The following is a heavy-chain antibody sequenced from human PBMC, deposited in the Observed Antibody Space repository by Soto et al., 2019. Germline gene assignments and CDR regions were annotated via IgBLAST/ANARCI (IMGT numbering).Heavy chain of an antibody. D-gene: IGHD2-2*01. Sequence: ASVKVFGKTSHDSFARDGISWVRQAPGQGLEWRGWISTYNSNTKYAQKFQGRVTMTTDTPTSTAYRNLRSLTSDDTARDYCAREEYCSSRSCALYSRDFFSKDVWG. CDR1: HDSFARDG. CDR2: ISTYNSNT. CDR3: AREEYCSSRSCALYSRDFFSKDV. V-gene: IGHV1-18*01. J-gene: IGHJ6*01.